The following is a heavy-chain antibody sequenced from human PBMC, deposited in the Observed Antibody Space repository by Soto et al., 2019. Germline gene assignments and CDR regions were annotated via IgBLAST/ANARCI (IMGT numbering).Heavy chain of an antibody. CDR3: ARRLTANPKYYLDF. Sequence: QPPGKGLEWIGYVFHTGSTNYNPSLKSRVTISVDTSKSQFSLRLSSVTAADTAVYYCARRLTANPKYYLDFRRQGTPVPVSS. D-gene: IGHD2-21*02. J-gene: IGHJ4*02. CDR2: VFHTGST. V-gene: IGHV4-61*07.